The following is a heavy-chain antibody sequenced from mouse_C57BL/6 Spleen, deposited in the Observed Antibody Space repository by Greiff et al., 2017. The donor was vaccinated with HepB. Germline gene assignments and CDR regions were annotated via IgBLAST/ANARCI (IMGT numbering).Heavy chain of an antibody. D-gene: IGHD1-1*01. V-gene: IGHV5-17*01. CDR3: ARHYYGSDYAMDD. CDR2: ISSGSSTI. J-gene: IGHJ4*01. CDR1: GFTFSDYG. Sequence: EVMLVESGGGLVKPGASLKLSCAASGFTFSDYGMHWVRQAPEKGLEWVAYISSGSSTIYYADTVKGRFTLSRDNAKNTLFLQMTSLRSEDTAVYYCARHYYGSDYAMDDWGQGTSVTVSS.